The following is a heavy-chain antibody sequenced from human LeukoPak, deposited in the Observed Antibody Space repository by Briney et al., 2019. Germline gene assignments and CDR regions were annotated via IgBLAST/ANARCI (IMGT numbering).Heavy chain of an antibody. Sequence: SGGSLRLSCAASGFTFSSYGMHWVRQAPGKGLEGVVFIRYDGSNKYYADSVKGRFTISRDNSKNTLYLQMNSLRAEDTAVYYCAKDLWDGPQGDYWGQGTLVTVSS. CDR2: IRYDGSNK. V-gene: IGHV3-30*02. J-gene: IGHJ4*02. CDR3: AKDLWDGPQGDY. CDR1: GFTFSSYG. D-gene: IGHD3-16*01.